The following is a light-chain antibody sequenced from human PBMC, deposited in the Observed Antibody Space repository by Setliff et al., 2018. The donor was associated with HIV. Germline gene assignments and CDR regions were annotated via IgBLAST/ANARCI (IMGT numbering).Light chain of an antibody. Sequence: QSVLTQPPSVSGAPGQRVTISCTGSSSNIGAGYDVHWYQQLPGTAPKLLIYGNSNRPSGVPDRFSGSKSGTSASLAITGLQAEDEADYYCAAWDDSLSSFYVFGTGTKVTVL. CDR1: SSNIGAGYD. V-gene: IGLV1-40*01. CDR3: AAWDDSLSSFYV. CDR2: GNS. J-gene: IGLJ1*01.